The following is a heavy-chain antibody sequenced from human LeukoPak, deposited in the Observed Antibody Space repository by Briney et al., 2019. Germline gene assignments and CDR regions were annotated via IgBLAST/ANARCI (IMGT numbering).Heavy chain of an antibody. D-gene: IGHD2-2*01. CDR3: AREDIVVVPAAGSFDY. V-gene: IGHV3-21*01. J-gene: IGHJ4*02. CDR1: GFTFSSYS. CDR2: ISSSSSYI. Sequence: PWGSLRLSCAASGFTFSSYSMNWVRQAPGKGLEWVSSISSSSSYIYYADSVKGRFTISRDNAKNSLYLQMNGLRAEDTAVYYCAREDIVVVPAAGSFDYWGQGTLVTVSS.